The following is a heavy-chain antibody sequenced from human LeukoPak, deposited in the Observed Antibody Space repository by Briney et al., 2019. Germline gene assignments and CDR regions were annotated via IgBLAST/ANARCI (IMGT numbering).Heavy chain of an antibody. CDR1: GFTFSSYW. V-gene: IGHV3-7*04. CDR2: IKQDGSEI. J-gene: IGHJ4*02. Sequence: GGSLRLSCAASGFTFSSYWMSWVRQAPGKGLEWVANIKQDGSEIYYVDSVQGRFTISRDNAKSSLYLQMNSLRSEDTAMYYCAKESGKFDYWGQGTLVAVSS. CDR3: AKESGKFDY.